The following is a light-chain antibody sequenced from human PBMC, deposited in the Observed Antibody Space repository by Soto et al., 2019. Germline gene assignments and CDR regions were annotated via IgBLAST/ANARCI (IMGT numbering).Light chain of an antibody. V-gene: IGKV3-15*01. CDR2: GAS. J-gene: IGKJ4*01. Sequence: EIVMTQSPATLSVSPGERATLSCRASQSVSSNLAWYQQKPGQAPRLLIYGASTRANGMPARFSGSGSGTEFTLTITSLQSEDFAVYYCQQYNNWPLTFGGGTKVEIK. CDR3: QQYNNWPLT. CDR1: QSVSSN.